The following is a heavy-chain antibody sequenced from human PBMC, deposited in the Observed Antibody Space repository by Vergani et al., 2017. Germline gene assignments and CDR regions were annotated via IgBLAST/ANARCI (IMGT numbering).Heavy chain of an antibody. D-gene: IGHD3-9*01. Sequence: QVQLQESGPGLVKPSETLSLTCTVSGGSICSYYWSWIRQPPGKGLEWIGYIYYSGSTNYNPSLKSRVTISVDTSKNQFSLKLSSVTAADTAVYYCARDAGAYYDILTGYTGFDPWGQGTLVTVSS. CDR2: IYYSGST. J-gene: IGHJ5*02. CDR1: GGSICSYY. CDR3: ARDAGAYYDILTGYTGFDP. V-gene: IGHV4-59*01.